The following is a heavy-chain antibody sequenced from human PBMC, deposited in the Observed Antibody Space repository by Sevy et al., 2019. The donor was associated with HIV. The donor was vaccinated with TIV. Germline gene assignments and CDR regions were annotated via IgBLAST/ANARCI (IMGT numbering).Heavy chain of an antibody. CDR1: GFNFRTYS. Sequence: GGSLRLSCAASGFNFRTYSMNWVRQAPGKGLEWVAVISYDGSNKYYADSVKGRFTISRDNSKNTLYLQMNSLRAEDTAVYYCAKAMGVYAIRGGFDYWGQGTLVTVSS. D-gene: IGHD2-8*02. V-gene: IGHV3-30*18. CDR2: ISYDGSNK. J-gene: IGHJ4*02. CDR3: AKAMGVYAIRGGFDY.